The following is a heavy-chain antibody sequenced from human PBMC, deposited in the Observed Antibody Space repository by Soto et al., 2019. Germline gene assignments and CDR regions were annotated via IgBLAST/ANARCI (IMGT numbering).Heavy chain of an antibody. D-gene: IGHD3-16*01. V-gene: IGHV3-23*01. Sequence: PGGSLRLSCAASGFTFSSYAMSWVRQAPGKGLEWVSAISGSGGSTYYADSVKGRFTISRDNSKNTLYLQMNSLRAEDTAVYYCAKPRYAWGSSSPPYPDAFDIWGQGTMVTV. CDR1: GFTFSSYA. CDR3: AKPRYAWGSSSPPYPDAFDI. J-gene: IGHJ3*02. CDR2: ISGSGGST.